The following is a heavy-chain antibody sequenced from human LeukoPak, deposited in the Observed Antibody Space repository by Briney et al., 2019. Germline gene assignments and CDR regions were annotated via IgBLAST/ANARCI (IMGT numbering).Heavy chain of an antibody. J-gene: IGHJ4*02. D-gene: IGHD4-11*01. CDR1: GYAFTSYH. CDR2: IIPSSGST. V-gene: IGHV1-46*01. CDR3: ARSDYNDYRGLGF. Sequence: ASVTVSCKASGYAFTSYHIHWMRQAPGQGLGWMGIIIPSSGSTTYAQQFQGRVTMTRDTSTSTVYMELSSLTSGDTAVYFCARSDYNDYRGLGFWGQGTLVTVSS.